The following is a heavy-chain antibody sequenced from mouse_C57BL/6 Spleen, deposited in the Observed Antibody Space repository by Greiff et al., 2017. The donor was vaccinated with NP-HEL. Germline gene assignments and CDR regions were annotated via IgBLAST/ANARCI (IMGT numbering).Heavy chain of an antibody. D-gene: IGHD3-2*02. CDR2: IDPSDSYT. CDR3: ARSAQATWSYAMDY. Sequence: QVQLQQPGAELVKPGASVKLSCKASGYTFTSYWMQWVKQRPGQGLEWIGEIDPSDSYTNYNQKFKGKATLTVDTSSSTAYMQLSSLTSEDSAVYYCARSAQATWSYAMDYWGQGTSVTVSS. V-gene: IGHV1-50*01. CDR1: GYTFTSYW. J-gene: IGHJ4*01.